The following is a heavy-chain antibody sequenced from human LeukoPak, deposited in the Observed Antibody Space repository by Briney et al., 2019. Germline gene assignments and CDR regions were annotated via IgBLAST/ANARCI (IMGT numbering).Heavy chain of an antibody. V-gene: IGHV3-21*01. CDR1: GFTFSSYS. J-gene: IGHJ6*03. CDR3: ARDDSVVPAAIFANYYYYYYMDV. Sequence: GGSLRLSCAASGFTFSSYSMNWVRQAPGKGLEWVSSISSSSSYIYYADSVKGRFTISRDNAKNSLYLQMNNLRAEDTAVYYCARDDSVVPAAIFANYYYYYYMDVWGKGTTVTVSS. CDR2: ISSSSSYI. D-gene: IGHD2-2*02.